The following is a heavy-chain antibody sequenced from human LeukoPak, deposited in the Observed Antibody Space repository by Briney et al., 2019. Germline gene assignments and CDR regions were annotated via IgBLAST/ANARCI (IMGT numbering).Heavy chain of an antibody. CDR2: IYHSGST. CDR3: ARFSGGGQSGYSYGNWFDP. CDR1: GGSISSGGYY. V-gene: IGHV4-39*07. D-gene: IGHD5-18*01. Sequence: SETLSLTCTVSGGSISSGGYYWSWIRQHPGKGLEWIGEIYHSGSTNYNPSLKSRVTISVDKSKNQFSLKLSSVTAADTAVYYCARFSGGGQSGYSYGNWFDPWGQGTLVTVSS. J-gene: IGHJ5*02.